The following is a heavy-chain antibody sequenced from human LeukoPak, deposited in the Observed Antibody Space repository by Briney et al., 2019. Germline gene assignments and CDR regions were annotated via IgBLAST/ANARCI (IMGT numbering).Heavy chain of an antibody. CDR2: ISYDGSNK. D-gene: IGHD4-17*01. CDR1: GFTFSSHG. CDR3: AKDFDYGDYFDY. Sequence: PGGSLRLSCAASGFTFSSHGMHWVRQAPGKGLEWVAVISYDGSNKYYADSVKGRFTISRDNSKNTLYLQMNSLRAEDSAVYYCAKDFDYGDYFDYWGQGTLVTVSS. J-gene: IGHJ4*02. V-gene: IGHV3-30*18.